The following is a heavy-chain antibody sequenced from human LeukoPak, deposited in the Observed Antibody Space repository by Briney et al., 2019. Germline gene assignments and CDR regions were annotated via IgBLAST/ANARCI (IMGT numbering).Heavy chain of an antibody. Sequence: APVKVSCKASGGTFSSYAISWVRQAPGQGLEWMGWINPNSGNTHYSQKFQDRVTMTRDTSIRTAYMELSSLESDDTAIYYCAREGAAAEDVNWFDPWGQGTLVTVSS. J-gene: IGHJ5*02. CDR2: INPNSGNT. V-gene: IGHV1-2*02. CDR1: GGTFSSYA. CDR3: AREGAAAEDVNWFDP. D-gene: IGHD6-25*01.